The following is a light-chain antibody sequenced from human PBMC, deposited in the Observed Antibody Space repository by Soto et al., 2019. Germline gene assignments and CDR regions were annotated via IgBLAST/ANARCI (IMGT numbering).Light chain of an antibody. CDR3: QQSYNTPYT. CDR2: ASV. Sequence: DIQMTQSPSSLSVSVGDKVTITCRASRSLSNYLNWYQQKPGKGPELLIYASVNLQSGVPSRFSGSGSGTDFTLTINSLQPDDFASYYCQQSYNTPYTCGQGTRLDI. J-gene: IGKJ2*01. CDR1: RSLSNY. V-gene: IGKV1-39*01.